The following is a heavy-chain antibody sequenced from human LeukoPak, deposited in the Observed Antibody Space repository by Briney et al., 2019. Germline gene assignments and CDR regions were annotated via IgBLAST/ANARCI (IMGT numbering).Heavy chain of an antibody. V-gene: IGHV4-59*01. D-gene: IGHD3-22*01. J-gene: IGHJ4*02. CDR1: GASISSYY. Sequence: SETLSLICTVSGASISSYYWSWIRQPPGRGLEWIGDIYYSGSIKYNPSLKSRVTMSVDTSKNQFSLKLSSVTAADTAIYYCARENPSGYYNRPIDYWGQGTLVTVSS. CDR3: ARENPSGYYNRPIDY. CDR2: IYYSGSI.